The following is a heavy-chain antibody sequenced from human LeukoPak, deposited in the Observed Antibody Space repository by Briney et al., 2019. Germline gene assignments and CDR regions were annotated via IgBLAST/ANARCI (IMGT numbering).Heavy chain of an antibody. CDR3: ARLKDDVTKLDY. CDR2: INQDGSQK. CDR1: GFTFSTYW. V-gene: IGHV3-7*01. Sequence: GGSLRLSCAASGFTFSTYWMSWARQAPGKGLEWVASINQDGSQKRYVDSVQGRFTISRDNTKNSLFLQMNSLRAEDTAVYYCARLKDDVTKLDYWGQGTLVTVSS. J-gene: IGHJ4*02. D-gene: IGHD2-8*01.